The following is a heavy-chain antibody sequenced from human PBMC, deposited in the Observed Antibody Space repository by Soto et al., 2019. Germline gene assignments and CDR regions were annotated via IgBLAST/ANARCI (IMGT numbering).Heavy chain of an antibody. D-gene: IGHD1-20*01. Sequence: EVQLVESGGGLVQPGGSLRLSCAASEFTFDKYYMTWVRQAPGKGPEWVANIKPDGSEQYYVESVKGRFTISRDNANNSLYLKMNSLRAEDTAVYFCARGNWNYYYGFDVWGQGTTVTVSS. CDR2: IKPDGSEQ. CDR1: EFTFDKYY. V-gene: IGHV3-7*01. CDR3: ARGNWNYYYGFDV. J-gene: IGHJ6*02.